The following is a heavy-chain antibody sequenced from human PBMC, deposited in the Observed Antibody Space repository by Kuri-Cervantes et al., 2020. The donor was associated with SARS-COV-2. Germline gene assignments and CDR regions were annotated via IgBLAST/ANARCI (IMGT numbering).Heavy chain of an antibody. D-gene: IGHD2-15*01. CDR1: GYTFTSYY. CDR2: INPSSGST. Sequence: ASVKVSCKASGYTFTSYYMHWVRQAPGQGLEWVGIINPSSGSTSYAQKFQGRVTMTRDTSTSTVYMELSSLRSEDTAVYYCARLGVDCSCGSCWQGFDYWGQGTLVTVSS. CDR3: ARLGVDCSCGSCWQGFDY. V-gene: IGHV1-46*01. J-gene: IGHJ4*02.